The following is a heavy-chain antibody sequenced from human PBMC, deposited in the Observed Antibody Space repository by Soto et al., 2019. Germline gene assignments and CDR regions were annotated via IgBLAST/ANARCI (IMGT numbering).Heavy chain of an antibody. CDR1: GIGFKFSNSY. CDR2: IGSSGDMT. D-gene: IGHD3-10*01. J-gene: IGHJ4*02. V-gene: IGHV3-11*04. CDR3: GGTFGSEDS. Sequence: GSRRLSCSPSGIGFKFSNSYMNWIRQAPGQGLGWVSSIGSSGDMTFYAPSVNGRSTISRDNGKNSLYLQMYSLRAADTGVYFSGGTFGSEDSCGPGTLVTASS.